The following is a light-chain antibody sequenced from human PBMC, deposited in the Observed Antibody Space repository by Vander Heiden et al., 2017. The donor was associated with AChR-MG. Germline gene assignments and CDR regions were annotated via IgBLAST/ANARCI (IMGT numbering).Light chain of an antibody. CDR2: GAS. CDR1: QSVSSNS. CDR3: QQYGGSFT. J-gene: IGKJ2*01. V-gene: IGKV3-20*01. Sequence: EIVLTPSPGTLSLSPGERATLSCRASQSVSSNSLAWYQQKLGQAPRLLIYGASSRAAGIPDRFSGSGSGTDFALTISRLEPEDFAVYYCQQYGGSFTFGQGTKLEIK.